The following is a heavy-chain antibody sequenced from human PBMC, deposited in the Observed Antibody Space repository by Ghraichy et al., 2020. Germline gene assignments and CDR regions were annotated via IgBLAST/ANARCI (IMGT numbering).Heavy chain of an antibody. D-gene: IGHD3-3*01. CDR1: GFTFSSYA. CDR2: ISGSGGST. CDR3: AKRNYDFWSTDY. J-gene: IGHJ4*02. Sequence: GSLRLSCAASGFTFSSYAMSWVRQAPGKGLEWVSAISGSGGSTYYADSVKGRFTISRDNSKNTLYLQMNSLRAEDTAVYYCAKRNYDFWSTDYWGQGTLVTVSS. V-gene: IGHV3-23*01.